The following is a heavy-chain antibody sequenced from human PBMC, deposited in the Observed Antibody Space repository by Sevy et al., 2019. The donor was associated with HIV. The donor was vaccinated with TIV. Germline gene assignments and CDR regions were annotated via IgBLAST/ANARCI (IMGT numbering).Heavy chain of an antibody. CDR2: MNQDGSEK. CDR3: ARDPLDY. Sequence: GGSLRLSCAASGFTFSSHWMSWVRQTPGRGLEWVAIMNQDGSEKYYVDSVKGRFTISRDNAKNSLYLQMNTLRAEDTAVYYCARDPLDYWGQGTLVTVSS. J-gene: IGHJ4*02. CDR1: GFTFSSHW. V-gene: IGHV3-7*03.